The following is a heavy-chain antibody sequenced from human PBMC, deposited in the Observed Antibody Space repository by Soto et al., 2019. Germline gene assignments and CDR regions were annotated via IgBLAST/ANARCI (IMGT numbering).Heavy chain of an antibody. CDR3: ARLGYYYVSGSYYKEEYFQH. CDR2: IYYSGST. V-gene: IGHV4-39*01. D-gene: IGHD3-10*01. J-gene: IGHJ1*01. CDR1: GGSISSSSYY. Sequence: SETLSLTCTVSGGSISSSSYYWGWIRQPPGKGLEWIGNIYYSGSTYYNPSLKSRLTISVDTSQNLFSLKLSSVTAADTAVYYCARLGYYYVSGSYYKEEYFQHWGQGTLVTVYS.